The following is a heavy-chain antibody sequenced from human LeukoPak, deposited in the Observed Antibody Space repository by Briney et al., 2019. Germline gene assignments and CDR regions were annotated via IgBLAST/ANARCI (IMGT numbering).Heavy chain of an antibody. J-gene: IGHJ4*02. CDR2: INHSGST. CDR3: ARERAPFDGLDY. CDR1: AGSFRDYY. Sequence: SETLSLTCAVYAGSFRDYYWNWIRQSPGKGLEWIGEINHSGSTNYNPSLKSRVTLSVDTSKNQFSLKLNSVTAADTGVYNCARERAPFDGLDYWGQGTLVTVSS. V-gene: IGHV4-34*01. D-gene: IGHD5-24*01.